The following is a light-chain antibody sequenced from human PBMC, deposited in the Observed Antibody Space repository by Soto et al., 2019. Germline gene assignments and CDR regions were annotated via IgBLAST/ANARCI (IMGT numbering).Light chain of an antibody. CDR3: QSYDSSLSGVV. CDR2: GNI. Sequence: QSVLTQPPSGSGAPGQRVTISCTGSSSNIGARYDVHWYQQLPGTAPKLLIYGNINRPSGVPDRFSGSKSDTSASLAITGLQAEDEADYYCQSYDSSLSGVVFGGGTKLTVL. V-gene: IGLV1-40*01. J-gene: IGLJ2*01. CDR1: SSNIGARYD.